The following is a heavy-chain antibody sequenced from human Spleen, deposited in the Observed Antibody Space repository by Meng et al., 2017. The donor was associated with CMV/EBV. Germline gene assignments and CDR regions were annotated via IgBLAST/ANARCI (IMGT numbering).Heavy chain of an antibody. CDR1: GFTFSSYG. CDR3: AKSFQLPLDAFDI. CDR2: IRNDGSKK. D-gene: IGHD2-2*01. V-gene: IGHV3-30*02. J-gene: IGHJ3*02. Sequence: GESLKISCAASGFTFSSYGMHWVRQAPGKGLEWVAFIRNDGSKKDYADSVRGRFTISRDNSKNTLYLQMNSLRAEDTAVYYCAKSFQLPLDAFDIWGQGTMVTVSS.